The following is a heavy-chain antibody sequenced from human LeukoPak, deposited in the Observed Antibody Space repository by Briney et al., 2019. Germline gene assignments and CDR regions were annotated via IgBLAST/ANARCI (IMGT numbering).Heavy chain of an antibody. CDR1: GFTFSSYA. V-gene: IGHV3-30-3*01. CDR3: ARDRSGYDSYYYYGMDV. Sequence: GGPLRLSCAASGFTFSSYAMHWVRQAPGKGLEWVAVISYDGSNKYYADSVKGRFTISRDNSKNTLYLQMNSLRAEDTAVYYCARDRSGYDSYYYYGMDVWGQGTTVTVSS. CDR2: ISYDGSNK. J-gene: IGHJ6*02. D-gene: IGHD5-12*01.